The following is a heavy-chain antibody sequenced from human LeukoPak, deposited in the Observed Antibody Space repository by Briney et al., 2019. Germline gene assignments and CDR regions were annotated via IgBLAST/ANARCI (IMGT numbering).Heavy chain of an antibody. D-gene: IGHD2-8*01. Sequence: ASVKVSCKASGYTFTSYGISWLRQAPGQGLEWMGWISAYNGNTNNAQKLQGRVTMTTDTSTSTAYMELRSLRSDDTAVYYCARDREIVLMVYAHYYYYMDVWGKGTTVTVSS. V-gene: IGHV1-18*01. CDR3: ARDREIVLMVYAHYYYYMDV. J-gene: IGHJ6*03. CDR1: GYTFTSYG. CDR2: ISAYNGNT.